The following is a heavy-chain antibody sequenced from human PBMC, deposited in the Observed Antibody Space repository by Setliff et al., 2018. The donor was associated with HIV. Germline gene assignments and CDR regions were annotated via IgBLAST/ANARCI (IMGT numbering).Heavy chain of an antibody. CDR3: AGAYCYDSSGYCWVY. CDR1: GFTFSDYY. J-gene: IGHJ4*02. CDR2: ISSSGSTI. D-gene: IGHD3-22*01. V-gene: IGHV3-11*01. Sequence: SCAASGFTFSDYYMSWIRQAPGKGLEWVSYISSSGSTIYYADSVKGRFTISRDNSKNTLYLQMNSLRAEDTAVYYCAGAYCYDSSGYCWVYWGQGTLVTASS.